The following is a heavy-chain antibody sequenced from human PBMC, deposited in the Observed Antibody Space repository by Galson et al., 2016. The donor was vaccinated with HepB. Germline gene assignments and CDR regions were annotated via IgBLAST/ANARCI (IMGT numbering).Heavy chain of an antibody. CDR3: ARAALRWSSGLHHYYYYGMDV. Sequence: SVKVSCKASGGTFSSYAISWVRQAPGQGLEWMGGVIPIFGTANYAQKFQGRVTITADESTSTAYMELSSLRSEDTAVYYCARAALRWSSGLHHYYYYGMDVWGQGTTVTVSS. V-gene: IGHV1-69*13. D-gene: IGHD6-19*01. J-gene: IGHJ6*02. CDR1: GGTFSSYA. CDR2: VIPIFGTA.